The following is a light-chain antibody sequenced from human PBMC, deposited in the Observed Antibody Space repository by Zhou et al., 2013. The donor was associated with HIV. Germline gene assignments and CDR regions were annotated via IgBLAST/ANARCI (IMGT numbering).Light chain of an antibody. J-gene: IGKJ2*01. CDR3: QQYSSYPRA. CDR2: GAS. CDR1: QGISSY. Sequence: DILLTQSPSFLSASVGERVTITCRASQGISSYLAWYQQKPGKAPKVLIYGASTLQSGVPSRFSGSGSGTEFTLTINTLQPEDFANYYCQQYSSYPRAFGQGTKLEIK. V-gene: IGKV1-9*01.